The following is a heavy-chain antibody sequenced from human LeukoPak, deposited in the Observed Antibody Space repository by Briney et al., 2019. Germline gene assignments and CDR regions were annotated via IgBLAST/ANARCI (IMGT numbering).Heavy chain of an antibody. CDR3: ARDRAVGYYDSGGHVIFDY. CDR1: GFGFSYYD. CDR2: ISGTDDST. J-gene: IGHJ4*02. Sequence: GPLRLSCVASGFGFSYYDMNWVRQTPGKGLEWVSTISGTDDSTYYADSVKGRFTISRDNSKNTLYLQMDSLRAEDTAVYHCARDRAVGYYDSGGHVIFDYWGQGTLVTVSS. V-gene: IGHV3-23*01. D-gene: IGHD3-22*01.